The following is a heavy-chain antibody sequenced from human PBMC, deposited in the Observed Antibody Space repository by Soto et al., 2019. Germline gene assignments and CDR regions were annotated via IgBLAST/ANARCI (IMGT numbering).Heavy chain of an antibody. CDR2: IYSSGNT. CDR1: GGSINTYY. CDR3: ARDRGPHSYADY. D-gene: IGHD3-16*01. Sequence: SETLSLTCTFSGGSINTYYWSWIRQPPGKGLEWIGYIYSSGNTNYNPSLKSRVTISVDTSNTQFSLNLNSVTAADTAVYYCARDRGPHSYADYWGQGTLVTVSS. V-gene: IGHV4-59*01. J-gene: IGHJ4*02.